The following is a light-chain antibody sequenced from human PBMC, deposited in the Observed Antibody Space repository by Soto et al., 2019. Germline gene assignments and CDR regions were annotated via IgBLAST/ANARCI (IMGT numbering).Light chain of an antibody. CDR3: QQYFSAPFT. J-gene: IGKJ2*01. Sequence: DPVMTQSPDSLAVSLGERATINCKSSQTLLNSSNNKNYLAWYQQKPGQPPKLLIYWASTRESGVPDRFSGSGSGTDFTLTINSLQAEDVAVYYCQQYFSAPFTFGQGTKLEIK. CDR2: WAS. CDR1: QTLLNSSNNKNY. V-gene: IGKV4-1*01.